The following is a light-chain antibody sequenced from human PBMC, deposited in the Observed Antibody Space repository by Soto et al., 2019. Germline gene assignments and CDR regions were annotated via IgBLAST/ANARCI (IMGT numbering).Light chain of an antibody. V-gene: IGLV2-11*01. Sequence: QSVLTQPRSVSGAPGQSVTISCTGTSSDVGGYKYVSWYQQHPGKVPKIMIYDVSKRPSGVPDRFSGSKSGNTASLTISGLQPEDEADYYCCSYAGSYTWVFGGGTKLTVL. J-gene: IGLJ3*02. CDR1: SSDVGGYKY. CDR2: DVS. CDR3: CSYAGSYTWV.